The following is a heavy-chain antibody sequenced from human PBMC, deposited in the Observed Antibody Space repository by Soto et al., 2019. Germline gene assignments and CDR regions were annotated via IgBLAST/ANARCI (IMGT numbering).Heavy chain of an antibody. J-gene: IGHJ6*02. D-gene: IGHD3-9*01. CDR3: ARGAYYDILAGYYHRGFCYGMDV. CDR2: ISYDGTTK. CDR1: GFTFSTYV. Sequence: QVQLVESGGGVVQPGRSLRLSCAASGFTFSTYVLHWVRQAPGRGLEWVALISYDGTTKYYADSVKGRFTISRDNSKNTLSLRMNSLRAEDSAVYFCARGAYYDILAGYYHRGFCYGMDVWGQGTAVTVSS. V-gene: IGHV3-30-3*01.